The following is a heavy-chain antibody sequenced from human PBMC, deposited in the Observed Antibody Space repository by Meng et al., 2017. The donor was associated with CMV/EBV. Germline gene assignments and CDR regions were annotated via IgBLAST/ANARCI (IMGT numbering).Heavy chain of an antibody. CDR1: AGTFTSYD. D-gene: IGHD2-2*01. J-gene: IGHJ6*02. V-gene: IGHV1-69*10. Sequence: SVQVSCKSSAGTFTSYDISWVRQATAQGLEWMGGIIPILGIANYAQKFQSRVTLTADKYTSTAYMELSSLRSEDTAVYDFVRGIVVPGRYYYYGMDVWGQGTTVTVSS. CDR2: IIPILGIA. CDR3: VRGIVVPGRYYYYGMDV.